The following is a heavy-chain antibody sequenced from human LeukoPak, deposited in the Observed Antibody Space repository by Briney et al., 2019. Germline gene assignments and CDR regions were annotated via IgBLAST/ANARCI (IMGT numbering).Heavy chain of an antibody. CDR3: ALLYYDISGYVVP. D-gene: IGHD3-22*01. Sequence: ASVRVSCKASGYTFTSYDINWVRQATGQGLEWMGWMNPNSGNTGYAQKFQGRVTMTRNTSISTAYMELSSLRSEDTAVYYCALLYYDISGYVVPWGQGTLVTVSS. J-gene: IGHJ5*02. V-gene: IGHV1-8*01. CDR2: MNPNSGNT. CDR1: GYTFTSYD.